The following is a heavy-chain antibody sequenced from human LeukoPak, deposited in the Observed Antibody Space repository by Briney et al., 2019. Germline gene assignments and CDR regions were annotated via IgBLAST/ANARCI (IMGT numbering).Heavy chain of an antibody. CDR1: GGSISSGGYY. Sequence: PSETLSLTCTVSGGSISSGGYYWSWIRQHPGKGLEWIGYIYYSGSTYYNPSLKSRVTISVDTSKNQFSLKLSSVTAADTAVYYCARLNVRLRASPRFDYWGQGTLVTVSS. V-gene: IGHV4-31*03. CDR3: ARLNVRLRASPRFDY. CDR2: IYYSGST. D-gene: IGHD5-12*01. J-gene: IGHJ4*02.